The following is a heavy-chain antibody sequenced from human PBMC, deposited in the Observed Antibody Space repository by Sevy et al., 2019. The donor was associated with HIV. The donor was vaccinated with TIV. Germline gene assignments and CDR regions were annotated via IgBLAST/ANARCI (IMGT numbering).Heavy chain of an antibody. D-gene: IGHD6-13*01. V-gene: IGHV4-59*01. Sequence: SETLSLTCTVSGGSISSYYWSWIRQPPGKGLEWIGYIYYSGSTNYNPSLKSRVTISVDTSKNQFSLKLSSVTAADTAVYYCARFYSSSFCYFDYWGQGTLVTVLL. J-gene: IGHJ4*02. CDR3: ARFYSSSFCYFDY. CDR1: GGSISSYY. CDR2: IYYSGST.